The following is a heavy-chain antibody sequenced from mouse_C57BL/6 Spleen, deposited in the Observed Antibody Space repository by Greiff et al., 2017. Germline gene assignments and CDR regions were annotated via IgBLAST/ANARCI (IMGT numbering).Heavy chain of an antibody. CDR2: IDPNSGGT. D-gene: IGHD2-10*02. CDR3: ARSRSYGIYYYAMDY. V-gene: IGHV1-72*01. CDR1: GYTFTSYW. Sequence: QVQLQQPGAELVKPGASVKLSCKASGYTFTSYWMHWVKQRPGRGLEWIGRIDPNSGGTKYNEKFKSKATLTVDKPSSPAYMQLSSLTSEDSAVYYCARSRSYGIYYYAMDYWGQGTSVTVSS. J-gene: IGHJ4*01.